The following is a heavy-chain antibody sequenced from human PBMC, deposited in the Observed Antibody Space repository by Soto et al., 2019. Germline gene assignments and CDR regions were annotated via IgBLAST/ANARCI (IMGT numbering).Heavy chain of an antibody. V-gene: IGHV1-18*01. CDR2: ISAHTGSS. J-gene: IGHJ3*01. Sequence: QVQLVQSGAEVKKPGASVKVSCKASGYTFTSSGMSWVRQAPGQGLEWMGWISAHTGSSEYAQRFQGRFTMTTDRSTSTAYMELRSLRSDVTAVYYCARAFFYQGSDSRGYSFDAFDFWGPGTLVTVSS. CDR3: ARAFFYQGSDSRGYSFDAFDF. CDR1: GYTFTSSG. D-gene: IGHD3-22*01.